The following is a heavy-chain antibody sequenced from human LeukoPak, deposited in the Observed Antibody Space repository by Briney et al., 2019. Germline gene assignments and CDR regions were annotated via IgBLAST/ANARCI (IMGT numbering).Heavy chain of an antibody. CDR3: ARDLAAAAIGTLGFSHAFDI. V-gene: IGHV1-46*01. J-gene: IGHJ3*02. CDR1: GYTFSSYY. D-gene: IGHD2-2*02. Sequence: ASVKVSCKASGYTFSSYYMHWVRQAPGQGLEWMGIINPSGGSTSYAQKFQGRVTMTRDTSTSTVYMELSSLRSEDTAVYYRARDLAAAAIGTLGFSHAFDIWGQGTMVTVSS. CDR2: INPSGGST.